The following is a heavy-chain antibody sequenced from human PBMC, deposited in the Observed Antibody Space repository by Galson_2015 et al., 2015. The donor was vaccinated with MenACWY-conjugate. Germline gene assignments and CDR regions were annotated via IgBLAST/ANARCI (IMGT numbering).Heavy chain of an antibody. V-gene: IGHV4-4*02. Sequence: SETLSLTCAVSGGSVSSSNWWSWVRQPPGKGLEWIGEIYHSGSTNYNPSLKSRVTISVDKSKNQFSLKLSSVTAADTAVYYCARDPDGIAARPLSYGMDVWGQGTTVTVSS. D-gene: IGHD6-6*01. CDR1: GGSVSSSNW. J-gene: IGHJ6*02. CDR3: ARDPDGIAARPLSYGMDV. CDR2: IYHSGST.